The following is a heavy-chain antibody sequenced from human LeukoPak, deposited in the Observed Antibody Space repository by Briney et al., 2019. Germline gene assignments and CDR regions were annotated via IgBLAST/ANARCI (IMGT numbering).Heavy chain of an antibody. J-gene: IGHJ4*02. D-gene: IGHD3-22*01. CDR3: ARVPRADYYDSSGYYGSVDY. V-gene: IGHV3-30-3*01. Sequence: GGSLRLSCAASGFTFSSYAMHWVRQAPGKGLEWVAVISYDGSNKYYADSVKGRFTISRDNSKNTLYLQMNSLRAEDTAVYYCARVPRADYYDSSGYYGSVDYWGQGTLVTVSS. CDR2: ISYDGSNK. CDR1: GFTFSSYA.